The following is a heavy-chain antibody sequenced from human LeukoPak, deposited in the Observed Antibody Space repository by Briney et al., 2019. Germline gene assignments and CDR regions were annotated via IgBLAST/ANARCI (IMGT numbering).Heavy chain of an antibody. Sequence: GGSLRLSCAASGFTFSSYGMHWVRQAPGKGLEWVSYISSTSSTISYADSVKGRFTISRDNAKNSLYLQMNSLRDEDTAMYYCARGGVGGSGWLNYYAMDVWGQGTTVTVSS. CDR2: ISSTSSTI. J-gene: IGHJ6*02. V-gene: IGHV3-48*02. CDR3: ARGGVGGSGWLNYYAMDV. D-gene: IGHD6-19*01. CDR1: GFTFSSYG.